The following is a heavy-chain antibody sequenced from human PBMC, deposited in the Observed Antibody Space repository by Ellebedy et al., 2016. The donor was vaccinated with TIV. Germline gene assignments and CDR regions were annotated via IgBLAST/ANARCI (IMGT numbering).Heavy chain of an antibody. CDR3: ARGGSFANF. J-gene: IGHJ4*02. CDR2: IYTGGNT. D-gene: IGHD1-26*01. Sequence: MPSETLSLTCTVSGASLSSAYWSWIRQSAGKGLEWIGRIYTGGNTNYNPSLKSRVTLSVDTSKNHFSLKLTSVTAADTARYYCARGGSFANFWGQGILVTVSS. CDR1: GASLSSAY. V-gene: IGHV4-4*07.